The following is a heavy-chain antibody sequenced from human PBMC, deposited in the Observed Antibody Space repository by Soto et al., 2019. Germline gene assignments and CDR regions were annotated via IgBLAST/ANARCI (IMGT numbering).Heavy chain of an antibody. J-gene: IGHJ4*02. Sequence: SVKVSCKASGGTFSSYAISWVRQAPGQGLEWMGGIIPIFGTANYAQKFQGRVTITADKSTSTAYMELSSLRSEDTAVYYCAREPAGNYYFDYWGQGTLVTVSS. D-gene: IGHD6-13*01. CDR1: GGTFSSYA. CDR3: AREPAGNYYFDY. CDR2: IIPIFGTA. V-gene: IGHV1-69*06.